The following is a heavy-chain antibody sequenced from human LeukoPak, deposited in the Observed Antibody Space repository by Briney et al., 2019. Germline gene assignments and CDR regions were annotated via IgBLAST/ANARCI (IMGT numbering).Heavy chain of an antibody. V-gene: IGHV3-66*01. CDR1: GFTVSSNY. CDR2: IYSGGST. Sequence: GGSLRLSCAASGFTVSSNYMSWVRQAPGKGLEWVSVIYSGGSTYYADSVKGRFTISRDNSKNTLYLQMNSLRAEDTAVYYCARFGHGGYYPNYYYCYGMDVWGQGTTVTVSS. CDR3: ARFGHGGYYPNYYYCYGMDV. J-gene: IGHJ6*02. D-gene: IGHD3-22*01.